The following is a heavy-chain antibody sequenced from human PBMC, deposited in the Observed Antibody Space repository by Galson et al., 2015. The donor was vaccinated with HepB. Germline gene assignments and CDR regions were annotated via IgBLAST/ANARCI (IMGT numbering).Heavy chain of an antibody. D-gene: IGHD6-19*01. CDR2: IIPILGIA. CDR1: GGTFSSYA. V-gene: IGHV1-69*04. CDR3: ARSNSSGWYEGGNAFDI. J-gene: IGHJ3*02. Sequence: SVKVSCKASGGTFSSYAISWVRQAPGQGLEWMGRIIPILGIANYAQKFQGRVTITADKSTSTAYMELSSLRSEDTAVYYCARSNSSGWYEGGNAFDIWGQGTTVTVSS.